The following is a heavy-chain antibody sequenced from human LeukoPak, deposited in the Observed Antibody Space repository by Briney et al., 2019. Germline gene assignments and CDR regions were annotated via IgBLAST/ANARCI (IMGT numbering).Heavy chain of an antibody. J-gene: IGHJ4*02. CDR3: TRSPHPRCSSSGCYLDY. D-gene: IGHD2-2*01. CDR2: IQAKAYGGAT. V-gene: IGHV3-49*04. Sequence: GGSLRLSCSTSGFTFGDYAMSWVRQAPGKGLEWVGFIQAKAYGGATKYAASVNGRFSNSRDDSQCIANLQMNDLKTEDTAVYYCTRSPHPRCSSSGCYLDYWGQGTLVTVSS. CDR1: GFTFGDYA.